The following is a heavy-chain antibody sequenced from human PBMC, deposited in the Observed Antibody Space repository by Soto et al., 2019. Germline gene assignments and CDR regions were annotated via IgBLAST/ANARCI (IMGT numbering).Heavy chain of an antibody. CDR1: GFSLSTSGVG. J-gene: IGHJ3*02. D-gene: IGHD2-2*01. V-gene: IGHV2-5*01. CDR2: IYWNDDK. CDR3: ARSGDIVVVLAGNEAFDI. Sequence: QITLKESGPTLVKPTQTLTLTCTFSGFSLSTSGVGVGWIRQPPGKALEWLALIYWNDDKRYSPSLKSRLTITKDTSKNQVVLTMTNMDPVDTATYYCARSGDIVVVLAGNEAFDIWGQGTMVTVSS.